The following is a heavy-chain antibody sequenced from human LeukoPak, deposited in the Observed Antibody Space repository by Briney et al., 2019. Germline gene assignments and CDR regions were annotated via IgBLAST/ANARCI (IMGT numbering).Heavy chain of an antibody. CDR3: ASDIVATSGDF. CDR1: GYTFSDYY. CDR2: ITSSGDDI. D-gene: IGHD5-12*01. J-gene: IGHJ4*02. Sequence: GGSLRLSCAASGYTFSDYYMSWIRQAPGKGLEWVAYITSSGDDIYYADSVKGRFTISRDNAKNALFLRMNSLRVEDTATYYCASDIVATSGDFWGQGTLVSVSS. V-gene: IGHV3-11*01.